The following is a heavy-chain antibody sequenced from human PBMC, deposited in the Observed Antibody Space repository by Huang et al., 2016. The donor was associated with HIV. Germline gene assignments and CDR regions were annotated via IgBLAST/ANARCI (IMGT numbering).Heavy chain of an antibody. J-gene: IGHJ1*01. Sequence: QEQLVESGGSVVQPGRSLRLSCEASGFTFSIYGMHWVRQAPGKGLEGVALGSYNGNNKSYADSGKGRFTVSRDNSNNTLFLQMNSLRAEDTAMYYCAKPGRSHEFFQHWGQGTLVTVSS. D-gene: IGHD3-10*01. CDR1: GFTFSIYG. V-gene: IGHV3-30*18. CDR3: AKPGRSHEFFQH. CDR2: GSYNGNNK.